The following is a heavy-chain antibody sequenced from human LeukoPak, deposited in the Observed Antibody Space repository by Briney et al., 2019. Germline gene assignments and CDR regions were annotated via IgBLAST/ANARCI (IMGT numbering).Heavy chain of an antibody. J-gene: IGHJ4*02. V-gene: IGHV3-7*01. CDR2: IRGDGGEK. CDR1: GFTFSSYG. Sequence: PGGTLRLSCAASGFTFSSYGMSWVRQAPGKGLEWVAKIRGDGGEKDHVASVKGRFTISRDNAKNSLYLQMNSLRVEDTAIYYCARGGAARPDFWGQGTLVTVSS. CDR3: ARGGAARPDF. D-gene: IGHD6-6*01.